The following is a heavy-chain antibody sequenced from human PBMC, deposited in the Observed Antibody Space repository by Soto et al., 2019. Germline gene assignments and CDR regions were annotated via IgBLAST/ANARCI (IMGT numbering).Heavy chain of an antibody. CDR1: GYTFTSYA. CDR2: INAGNGNT. D-gene: IGHD3-3*01. CDR3: ARDLLFTIFGVVPLYYFDY. V-gene: IGHV1-3*01. J-gene: IGHJ4*02. Sequence: GASVKVSCKASGYTFTSYAMHWVRKAPGQRLEWMGWINAGNGNTKYSQKFQGRVTITRDTSASTAYMELSRLRSEGTAVYYCARDLLFTIFGVVPLYYFDYWGQGTLVTVSS.